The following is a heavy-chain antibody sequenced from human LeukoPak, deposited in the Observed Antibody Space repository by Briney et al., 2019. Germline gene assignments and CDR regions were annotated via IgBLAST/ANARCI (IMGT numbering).Heavy chain of an antibody. J-gene: IGHJ4*02. V-gene: IGHV3-48*03. Sequence: PGGSLRLSCAASGFSFSSYEMNWVRQAPGKGLKWVSYITSSGITIDYTDSVKGRFTISRDNAKNSLYLQMNSLRAEDTAVYYCARVGQGLDSWGQGTLVTVSS. CDR3: ARVGQGLDS. CDR1: GFSFSSYE. CDR2: ITSSGITI.